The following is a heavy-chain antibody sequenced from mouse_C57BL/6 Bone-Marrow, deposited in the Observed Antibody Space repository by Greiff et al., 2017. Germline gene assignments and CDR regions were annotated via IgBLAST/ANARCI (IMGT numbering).Heavy chain of an antibody. V-gene: IGHV1-81*01. Sequence: QVQLQQSGAELARPGASVKLSCKASGYTFTSYGISWVKQRTGQGLEWIGEIYPRSGNTYYNEKFKGKATLTADKSSSTAYMELRSLTSEDSAVYVCARPDGSSYWYFDVWGTGTTVTVSS. CDR2: IYPRSGNT. D-gene: IGHD1-1*01. J-gene: IGHJ1*03. CDR1: GYTFTSYG. CDR3: ARPDGSSYWYFDV.